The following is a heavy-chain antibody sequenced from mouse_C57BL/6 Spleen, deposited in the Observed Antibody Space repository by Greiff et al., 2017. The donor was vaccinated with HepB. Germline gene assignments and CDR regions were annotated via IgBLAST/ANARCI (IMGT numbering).Heavy chain of an antibody. Sequence: EVQRVESGGGLVKPGGSLKLSCAASGFTFSSYAMSWVRQTPEKRLEWVATISDGGSYTYCPDNVKGRFTISRDNAKNNLYLQMSHLKSEDTAMYYCAREGITTAPWFAYWGQGTLVTVSA. CDR3: AREGITTAPWFAY. CDR2: ISDGGSYT. J-gene: IGHJ3*01. V-gene: IGHV5-4*01. CDR1: GFTFSSYA. D-gene: IGHD1-2*01.